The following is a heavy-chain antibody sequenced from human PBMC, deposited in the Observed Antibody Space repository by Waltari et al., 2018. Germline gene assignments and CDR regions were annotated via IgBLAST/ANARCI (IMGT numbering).Heavy chain of an antibody. CDR2: IHSSGTT. D-gene: IGHD3-16*01. V-gene: IGHV4-59*11. CDR3: TREMRGLARNQYFYSGIDV. Sequence: QVQLQESGPGLVQPSETLSLTCTLSGASLIGPYWGWIRHPPGKGLEWIGYIHSSGTTNYNPSLKSRLTISVDTSKNQFSLKVKFVTAADTAVYYCTREMRGLARNQYFYSGIDVWGQGTTVAVSS. CDR1: GASLIGPY. J-gene: IGHJ6*02.